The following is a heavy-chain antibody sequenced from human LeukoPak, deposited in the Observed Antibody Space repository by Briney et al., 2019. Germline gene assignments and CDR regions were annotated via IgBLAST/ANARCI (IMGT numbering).Heavy chain of an antibody. CDR2: ISGSGGST. V-gene: IGHV3-23*01. CDR3: AKEILPTWIQLWPDAFDI. Sequence: GGSLRLSXAASGFTFSSYAMSWVRQAPGKGLEWVSAISGSGGSTYYAGSVKGRFTISRDNSKNTLYLQMNSLRADDTAVYYCAKEILPTWIQLWPDAFDIWGQGTMVTVSS. J-gene: IGHJ3*02. CDR1: GFTFSSYA. D-gene: IGHD5-18*01.